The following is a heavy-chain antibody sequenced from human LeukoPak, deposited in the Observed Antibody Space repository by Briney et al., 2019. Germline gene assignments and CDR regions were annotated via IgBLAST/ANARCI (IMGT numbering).Heavy chain of an antibody. V-gene: IGHV4-39*01. CDR2: IYYGGST. Sequence: PSETLSLTCTVSGGSISSSYYWGWIRQPPGKGLDWIGSIYYGGSTYYNPSLRSRVTTSVDTSKNQFSLKLSSVTAADTAVYYCATLEMATITRFDYWGQGTLVTVSS. CDR1: GGSISSSYY. J-gene: IGHJ4*02. CDR3: ATLEMATITRFDY. D-gene: IGHD5-24*01.